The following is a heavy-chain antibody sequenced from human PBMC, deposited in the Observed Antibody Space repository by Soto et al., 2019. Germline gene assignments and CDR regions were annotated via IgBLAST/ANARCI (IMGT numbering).Heavy chain of an antibody. Sequence: QVQLVESGGGVVQPGRSLRLSCAASGFSFSSYGMHWVRQAQGKGLEWVAMISYDGTDEYYADSVKGRFTIARDNSKKAVYLQMNSLRAEDTDVYYCAKQESDWNYHFDYWGQGTLVTVSS. V-gene: IGHV3-30*18. CDR2: ISYDGTDE. CDR1: GFSFSSYG. J-gene: IGHJ4*02. D-gene: IGHD1-7*01. CDR3: AKQESDWNYHFDY.